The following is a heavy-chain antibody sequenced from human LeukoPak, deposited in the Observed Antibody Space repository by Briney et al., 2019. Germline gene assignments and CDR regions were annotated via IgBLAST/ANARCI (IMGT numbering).Heavy chain of an antibody. Sequence: GASVKVSCKASGYTFTSYAMHWVRQAPGQRLEWMGWINAGNGNTKYSQKFQGRVTITRDTSASTAYMELSSLRSEDTAVYYCARLLIAAAGTFIDYRGQGTLVTVSS. V-gene: IGHV1-3*01. CDR1: GYTFTSYA. CDR3: ARLLIAAAGTFIDY. J-gene: IGHJ4*02. CDR2: INAGNGNT. D-gene: IGHD6-13*01.